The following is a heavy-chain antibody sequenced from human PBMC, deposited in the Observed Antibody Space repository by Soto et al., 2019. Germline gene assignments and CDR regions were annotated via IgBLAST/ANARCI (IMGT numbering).Heavy chain of an antibody. J-gene: IGHJ4*02. CDR2: IWFDGSNK. CDR1: GFTFISYG. Sequence: QVQLVESGGGVVQPGRSRRLSCAASGFTFISYGMHWVRQAPGKGREWVAVIWFDGSNKFYADSVKGRFTISRDNSKNTVSLQMNSLRDEDSAAYYCATTGPYWGQGTLVTVAS. CDR3: ATTGPY. V-gene: IGHV3-33*01.